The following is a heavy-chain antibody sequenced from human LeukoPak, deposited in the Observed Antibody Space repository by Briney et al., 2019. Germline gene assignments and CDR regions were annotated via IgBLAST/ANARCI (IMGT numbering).Heavy chain of an antibody. J-gene: IGHJ4*02. Sequence: SETLSLTCAVYGGSFSGYYWSWIRQPPGKGLEWIGEINHSGSTNYNPSLKSRVTISVDTSKNQFSLKLSSVTAADTAVYYCARDRAGDRYYYDSSGFDYWGQGTLVTVSS. V-gene: IGHV4-34*01. CDR2: INHSGST. D-gene: IGHD3-22*01. CDR3: ARDRAGDRYYYDSSGFDY. CDR1: GGSFSGYY.